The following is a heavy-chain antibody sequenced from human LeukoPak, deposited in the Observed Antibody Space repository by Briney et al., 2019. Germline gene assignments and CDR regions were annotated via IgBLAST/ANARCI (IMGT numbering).Heavy chain of an antibody. Sequence: GGSLRLSCAASGFTVSSHWMHWVRQAPGKGLVWVSRIYGDTYYADSVKGRFTISRDNAKNSLYLQMDSLRPEDTAVYYCARGSGSYGLWDYWGQGTLVTVSS. D-gene: IGHD1-26*01. CDR3: ARGSGSYGLWDY. CDR2: IYGDT. V-gene: IGHV3-74*01. CDR1: GFTVSSHW. J-gene: IGHJ4*02.